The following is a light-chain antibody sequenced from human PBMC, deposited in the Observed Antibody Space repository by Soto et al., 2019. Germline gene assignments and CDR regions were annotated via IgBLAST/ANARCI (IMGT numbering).Light chain of an antibody. CDR3: QQYGSSPRT. CDR1: QSIASN. Sequence: EIVMTQSPATLSVSPGESATLSCRASQSIASNLAWYQQKPGQAPRLLIYGASSRATGIPDRFSGSGSGTDFTLTISRLEPEDFAVYYCQQYGSSPRTFGGGTKVDIK. J-gene: IGKJ4*01. CDR2: GAS. V-gene: IGKV3-20*01.